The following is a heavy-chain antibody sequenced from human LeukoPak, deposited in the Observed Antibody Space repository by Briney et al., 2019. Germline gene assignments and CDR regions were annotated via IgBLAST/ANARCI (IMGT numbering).Heavy chain of an antibody. Sequence: PGGSLRLSCAASGFTFSSYAMHWVRQAPGKGLEWVAVISYDGSNKYYADSVKGRFTISRDNSKNTLYLQMNSLRAEDTAVYYCVHACGGDCSVCDYWGQGTLVTVSS. CDR1: GFTFSSYA. J-gene: IGHJ4*02. CDR3: VHACGGDCSVCDY. V-gene: IGHV3-30-3*01. CDR2: ISYDGSNK. D-gene: IGHD2-21*02.